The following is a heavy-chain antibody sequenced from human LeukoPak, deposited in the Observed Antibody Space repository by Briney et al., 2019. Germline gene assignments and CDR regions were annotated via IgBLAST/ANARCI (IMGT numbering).Heavy chain of an antibody. Sequence: GGSLRLSCTVSGFTLSSYEMTWFRQAPGKGLEWVSSIGYGGADSHYADSVKGRFTISRDNSKNTLYLQMNSLRAEDTAVYFCAKDYYYYDSSGRRYFDLWGRGTLVTVSS. D-gene: IGHD3-22*01. CDR1: GFTLSSYE. V-gene: IGHV3-23*01. CDR3: AKDYYYYDSSGRRYFDL. CDR2: IGYGGADS. J-gene: IGHJ2*01.